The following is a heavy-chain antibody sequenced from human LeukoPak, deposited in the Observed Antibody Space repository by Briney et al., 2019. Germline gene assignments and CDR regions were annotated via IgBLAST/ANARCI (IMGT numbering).Heavy chain of an antibody. J-gene: IGHJ4*02. Sequence: PGGSLRLSCAASGFTFSSTGMHWVRQAPGKGLEWVAFIRFDATSEYYADSVRGRFTISRDISSNTLSLQMNSLRTEDTAMYYCAKARPEWSALDYWGQGTLVTVSS. CDR2: IRFDATSE. D-gene: IGHD3-3*01. CDR3: AKARPEWSALDY. V-gene: IGHV3-30*02. CDR1: GFTFSSTG.